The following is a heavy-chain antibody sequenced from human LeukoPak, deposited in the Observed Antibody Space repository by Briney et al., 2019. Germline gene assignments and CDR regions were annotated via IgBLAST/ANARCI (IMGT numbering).Heavy chain of an antibody. D-gene: IGHD3-22*01. Sequence: GGSLRLSCAASGFTFSSYAMTWVRQAPGKGLEWVSVISGSDGSTYYADSVKGRFTISRDNSKSTLYLHMNSLRAEDTAVYYCAKDKEYYDGSGSPYYYYGMDVWGQGTTVTVSS. CDR2: ISGSDGST. V-gene: IGHV3-23*01. CDR3: AKDKEYYDGSGSPYYYYGMDV. J-gene: IGHJ6*02. CDR1: GFTFSSYA.